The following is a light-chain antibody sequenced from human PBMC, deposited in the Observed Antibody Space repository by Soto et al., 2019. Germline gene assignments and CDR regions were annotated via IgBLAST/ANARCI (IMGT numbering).Light chain of an antibody. Sequence: DMQMTQSPSSLSASVGDRVALTCQARQDISNYLNWYHKQPGKAPKLLIYDASKLKIGVPSRFRGSGSGTDFSLPITSLQPEDIGTYYCQQYDNLPSVGGGTKVDIK. CDR1: QDISNY. J-gene: IGKJ4*01. CDR2: DAS. CDR3: QQYDNLPS. V-gene: IGKV1-33*01.